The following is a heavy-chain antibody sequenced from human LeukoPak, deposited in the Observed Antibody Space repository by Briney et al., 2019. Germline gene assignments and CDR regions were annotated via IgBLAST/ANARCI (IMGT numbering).Heavy chain of an antibody. CDR1: GFTFDDYG. CDR3: AKVSRGYSSSWRHFDY. D-gene: IGHD6-13*01. V-gene: IGHV3-23*01. Sequence: GGSLRLSCAASGFTFDDYGMSWVRQAPGKGLEWVSAISGSGGSTYYADSVKGRFTISRDNSKNTLYLQMNSLRAEDTAVYYCAKVSRGYSSSWRHFDYWGQGTLVTVSS. CDR2: ISGSGGST. J-gene: IGHJ4*02.